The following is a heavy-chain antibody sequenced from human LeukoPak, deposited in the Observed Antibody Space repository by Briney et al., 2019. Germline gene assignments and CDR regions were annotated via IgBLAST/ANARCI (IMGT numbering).Heavy chain of an antibody. Sequence: PSETLSLTCTVSGGSISSYYWSWIRQPPGKGLGWIGYIYYSGSTNYNPSLKSRVTISVDTSKNQFSLKLSSVTAADTAVYYCARAPPAWVWQQLVGYYFDYWGQGTLVTVSS. V-gene: IGHV4-59*01. J-gene: IGHJ4*02. CDR2: IYYSGST. CDR1: GGSISSYY. D-gene: IGHD6-13*01. CDR3: ARAPPAWVWQQLVGYYFDY.